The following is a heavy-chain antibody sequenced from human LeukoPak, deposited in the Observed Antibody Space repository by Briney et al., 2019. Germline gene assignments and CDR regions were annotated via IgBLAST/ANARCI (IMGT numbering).Heavy chain of an antibody. CDR3: AKDPFDILTGYFDY. D-gene: IGHD3-9*01. CDR2: ISWNSGSI. V-gene: IGHV3-9*01. CDR1: GFTFDDYA. Sequence: GRSLRLSCAASGFTFDDYAMHWVRQAPGKGLEWVSGISWNSGSIGYADFVKGRFTISRDNAKNSLYLQMNSLRAEDTALYYCAKDPFDILTGYFDYWGQGTLVTVSS. J-gene: IGHJ4*02.